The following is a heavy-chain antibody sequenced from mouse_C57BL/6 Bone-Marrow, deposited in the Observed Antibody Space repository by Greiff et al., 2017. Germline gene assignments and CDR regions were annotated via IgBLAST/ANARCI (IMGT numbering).Heavy chain of an antibody. CDR2: IYPRDGST. V-gene: IGHV1-85*01. J-gene: IGHJ1*03. D-gene: IGHD1-1*01. CDR3: ARSGYYYGSSPYWYFDV. CDR1: GYTFTSYD. Sequence: QVQLQQSGPELVKPGASVKLSCKASGYTFTSYDINWVKQRPGQGLEWIGWIYPRDGSTKYNEKFKGKATLTVDPSSSTAYMELHSLTSEDSAVYFCARSGYYYGSSPYWYFDVWGTGTTVTVSS.